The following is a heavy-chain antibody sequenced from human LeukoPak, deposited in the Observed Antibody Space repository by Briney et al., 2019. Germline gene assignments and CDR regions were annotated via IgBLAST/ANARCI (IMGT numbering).Heavy chain of an antibody. Sequence: SETLSLTCTVSGGSISSYYWSWIRQPPGKGLEWIGEINHSGSTNYNPSLKSRVTISVDTSKNQFSLKLSSVTAADTAVYYCARVRSIAAAGWYIGYWGQGTLVTVSS. D-gene: IGHD6-13*01. CDR2: INHSGST. J-gene: IGHJ4*02. CDR1: GGSISSYY. V-gene: IGHV4-34*01. CDR3: ARVRSIAAAGWYIGY.